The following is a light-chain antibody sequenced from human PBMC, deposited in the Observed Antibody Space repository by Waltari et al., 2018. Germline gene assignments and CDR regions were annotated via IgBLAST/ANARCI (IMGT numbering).Light chain of an antibody. CDR2: DVS. CDR1: SGDVGDSNY. V-gene: IGLV2-11*01. Sequence: QSALTQPRSGAGSPGQSVTISCPGNSGDVGDSNYVSWYQEQPGEAPRLTIYDVSQRPSGVPARFSASKSGNTASLTISGLQAEDEGSYHCCSRAGSSVVFGGGTKLTVL. J-gene: IGLJ2*01. CDR3: CSRAGSSVV.